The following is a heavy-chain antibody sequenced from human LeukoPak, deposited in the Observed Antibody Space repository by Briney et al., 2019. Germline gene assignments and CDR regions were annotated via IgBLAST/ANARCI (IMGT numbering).Heavy chain of an antibody. CDR2: IYSGGST. CDR3: AKDGPRVDYYDSSGYFDY. CDR1: GLTVSKNY. Sequence: PGGSLRLSCAASGLTVSKNYMSWVRQAPGKGLESVSVIYSGGSTYYADSARGRFTISRDNSKNTLYLQMNSLRAEDTAVYYCAKDGPRVDYYDSSGYFDYWGQGTLVTVSS. D-gene: IGHD3-22*01. V-gene: IGHV3-53*05. J-gene: IGHJ4*02.